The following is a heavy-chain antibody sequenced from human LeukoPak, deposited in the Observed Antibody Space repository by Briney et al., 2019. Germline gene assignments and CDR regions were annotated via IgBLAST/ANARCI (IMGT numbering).Heavy chain of an antibody. Sequence: GGSLRLSCAASGFTFSSYAMHWVRQAPGKGLEWVAVISYDGSNKYYADSVKGRFTISRDNSKNTLYLQMNSLRAEDTAVYYCAKDSAPLYYDYVWGSYGNWFDPWGQGTLVTVSS. CDR1: GFTFSSYA. D-gene: IGHD3-16*01. J-gene: IGHJ5*02. CDR3: AKDSAPLYYDYVWGSYGNWFDP. CDR2: ISYDGSNK. V-gene: IGHV3-30-3*01.